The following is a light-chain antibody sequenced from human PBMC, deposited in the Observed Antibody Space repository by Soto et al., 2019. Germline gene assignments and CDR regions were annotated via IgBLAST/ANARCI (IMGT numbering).Light chain of an antibody. CDR1: RSDVGGYNY. J-gene: IGLJ1*01. Sequence: QSALAQPASVSGSPGQSITISCTGTRSDVGGYNYVSWYQHHPGKAPKLMIYEVSDRPSGVSNRFSGSKSGNTASLTISELKADDEADYYCSSYTSISTLVFGTGTKVTVL. CDR3: SSYTSISTLV. CDR2: EVS. V-gene: IGLV2-14*01.